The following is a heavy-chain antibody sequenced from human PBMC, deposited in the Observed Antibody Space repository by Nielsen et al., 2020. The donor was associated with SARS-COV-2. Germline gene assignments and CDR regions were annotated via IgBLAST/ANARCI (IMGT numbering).Heavy chain of an antibody. Sequence: SGPTLVKPTQTLTLTCTFSGFSFSTSEVGVGWIRQPPGKALEWLALVFWDDDKRYSPSLKNRLTITQDTSKNQVVLTLTNVGPVDTATYYCAHRGLVGVTDGFDFWGQGTMVTVSS. V-gene: IGHV2-5*02. CDR2: VFWDDDK. CDR3: AHRGLVGVTDGFDF. CDR1: GFSFSTSEVG. D-gene: IGHD1-26*01. J-gene: IGHJ3*01.